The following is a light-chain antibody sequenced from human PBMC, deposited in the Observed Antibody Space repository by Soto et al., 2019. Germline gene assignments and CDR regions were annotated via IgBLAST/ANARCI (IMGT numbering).Light chain of an antibody. CDR2: GAS. CDR3: HQYVSSPHT. V-gene: IGKV3-20*01. Sequence: EIVLTQSPGTLSLSPGERATLSCRASQSVSSSYLAWYQQKPGQAPRLLIYGASSRATGIPDRFSGSGSGTDFALTISRLEPEDFAVYYCHQYVSSPHTFGPGTKVDIK. CDR1: QSVSSSY. J-gene: IGKJ3*01.